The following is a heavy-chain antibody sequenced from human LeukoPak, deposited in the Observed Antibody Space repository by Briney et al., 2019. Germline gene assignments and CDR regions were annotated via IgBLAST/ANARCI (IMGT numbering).Heavy chain of an antibody. Sequence: PGGSLRLSCAASGFTFSSYGMHWVRQAPGKGLEWVAVIWYDGSNKYYADSVKGRFTISRDNSKNTLYLQMNSLRAEDTAVYYCARGSHYYDSSGYYYFQHWGQGTLVTVSS. CDR2: IWYDGSNK. V-gene: IGHV3-33*01. CDR3: ARGSHYYDSSGYYYFQH. D-gene: IGHD3-22*01. J-gene: IGHJ1*01. CDR1: GFTFSSYG.